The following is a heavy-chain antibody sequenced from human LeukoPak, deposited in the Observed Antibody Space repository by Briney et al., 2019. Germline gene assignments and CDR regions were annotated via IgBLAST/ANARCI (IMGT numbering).Heavy chain of an antibody. J-gene: IGHJ4*02. CDR3: ARDAWLED. D-gene: IGHD5-12*01. CDR1: GFTFNTYT. CDR2: ISSTSIYT. Sequence: VGSLRLSCAASGFTFNTYTMNWVRQAPGKGLEWVSCISSTSIYTYYASSVKGRFTISRDNAKNSLYLQMNSLRAEDTAVYYCARDAWLEDWGQGTLVTVSS. V-gene: IGHV3-21*01.